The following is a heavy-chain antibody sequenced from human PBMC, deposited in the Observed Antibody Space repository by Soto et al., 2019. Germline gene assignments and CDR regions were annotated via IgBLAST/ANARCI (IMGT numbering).Heavy chain of an antibody. V-gene: IGHV1-18*01. CDR2: ISAYNGNT. CDR1: GYTFTSYG. J-gene: IGHJ6*03. CDR3: AREGPSYYYYYYMDV. Sequence: AASVKVSCKASGYTFTSYGISWVRQAPGQGLEWMGWISAYNGNTNYAQKLQGRVTMTTDTSTSTAYMELRSLRSDDTAVYYCAREGPSYYYYYYMDVWGKGTTVTVSS.